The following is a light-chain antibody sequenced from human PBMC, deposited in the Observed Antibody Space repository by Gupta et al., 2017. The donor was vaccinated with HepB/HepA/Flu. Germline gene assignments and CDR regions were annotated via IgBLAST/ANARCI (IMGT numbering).Light chain of an antibody. Sequence: AGLPQPPSVSTGLRQTATLTCTGNSNNVGHEGAVCLQQHQGHPPKLLSYNNNDRPSGISERFSASRSGNTASLTITEVQPEDEADYYCSAWDSSLNGHVFGTGTKVNVL. CDR3: SAWDSSLNGHV. CDR1: SNNVGHEG. J-gene: IGLJ1*01. CDR2: NNN. V-gene: IGLV10-54*04.